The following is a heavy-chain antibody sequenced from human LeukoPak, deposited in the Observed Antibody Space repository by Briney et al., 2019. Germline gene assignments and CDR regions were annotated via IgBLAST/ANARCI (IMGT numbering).Heavy chain of an antibody. Sequence: GGSLRLSCAASGFTFSSYAMHWVRRAPGKGLEWVAVISYDGSNKYYADSVKGRFTISRDNSKNTLYLQMNSLRAEDTAVYYCARGEYSSSFGMDVWGQGTTVTVSS. D-gene: IGHD6-6*01. CDR3: ARGEYSSSFGMDV. CDR1: GFTFSSYA. J-gene: IGHJ6*02. V-gene: IGHV3-30-3*01. CDR2: ISYDGSNK.